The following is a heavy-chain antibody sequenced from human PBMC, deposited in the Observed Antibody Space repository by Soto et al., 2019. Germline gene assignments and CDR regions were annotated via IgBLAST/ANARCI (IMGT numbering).Heavy chain of an antibody. D-gene: IGHD3-10*01. CDR1: GFTFTSPA. Sequence: ASVKVSCKASGFTFTSPAMQWVRQARGQRLEWIGWIVVGSGNTNYAQKFQERVTITRDMSTSTAYMELSSLRSEDTAVYYCAAQGPPNYYGSGSYYNAFDYWG. CDR3: AAQGPPNYYGSGSYYNAFDY. V-gene: IGHV1-58*02. J-gene: IGHJ4*01. CDR2: IVVGSGNT.